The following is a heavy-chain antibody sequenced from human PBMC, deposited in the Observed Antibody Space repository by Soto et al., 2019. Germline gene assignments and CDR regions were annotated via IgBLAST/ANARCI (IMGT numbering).Heavy chain of an antibody. CDR2: IYYSGST. J-gene: IGHJ4*02. CDR3: ARETPDSSGYFDY. Sequence: ALVTLSLTCTFSGCTFGNGGYYWIGKRQPPGNGLEWIGYIYYSGSTNYNPSLKSRVTISVDTSKNQFSLKLSSVTAADTAVYYCARETPDSSGYFDYWGQGTLVTVSS. CDR1: GCTFGNGGYY. V-gene: IGHV4-61*08. D-gene: IGHD3-22*01.